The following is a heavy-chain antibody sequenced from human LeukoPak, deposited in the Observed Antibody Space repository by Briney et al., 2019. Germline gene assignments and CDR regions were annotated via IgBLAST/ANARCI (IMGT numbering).Heavy chain of an antibody. CDR1: GFTFSSYS. CDR3: ARGADGVSSNSRGWFDP. CDR2: ISTSSSYI. V-gene: IGHV3-21*01. D-gene: IGHD2-15*01. Sequence: GGLRLSCTASGFTFSSYSMNWVRQAPGKGLEWVSSISTSSSYIYYADSVKGRFTISRDNARNSLYLQMNTLRAEDTAVYSCARGADGVSSNSRGWFDPWGQGTLVTVSS. J-gene: IGHJ5*02.